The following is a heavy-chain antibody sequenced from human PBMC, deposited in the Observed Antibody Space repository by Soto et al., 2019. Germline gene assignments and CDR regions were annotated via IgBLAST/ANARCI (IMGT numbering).Heavy chain of an antibody. J-gene: IGHJ6*02. CDR3: ARGSMVRGFLTSSNYYYYGMDV. D-gene: IGHD3-10*01. CDR2: IYTSGDT. Sequence: SETLSLTCTVSGGSISSYYWSWIRQPAGKGLEWIGRIYTSGDTKYNPSPKSRVTMSVDTSKNQFSMKLSSVTAADTAVYYCARGSMVRGFLTSSNYYYYGMDVWGQGTTVTVSS. V-gene: IGHV4-4*07. CDR1: GGSISSYY.